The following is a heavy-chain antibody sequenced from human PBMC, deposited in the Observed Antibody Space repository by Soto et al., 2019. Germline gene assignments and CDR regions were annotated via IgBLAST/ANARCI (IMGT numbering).Heavy chain of an antibody. Sequence: SETLSLTCTVSGGSIETFYWSWIRQPPGKGLEWIGYISNSGSTYYNPSLKSRVTISVDRSKNQFSLKLSSVTAADTAVYYCARGMTTVTTLDYWGQGTLVTVSS. J-gene: IGHJ4*02. D-gene: IGHD4-4*01. CDR2: ISNSGST. V-gene: IGHV4-59*12. CDR3: ARGMTTVTTLDY. CDR1: GGSIETFY.